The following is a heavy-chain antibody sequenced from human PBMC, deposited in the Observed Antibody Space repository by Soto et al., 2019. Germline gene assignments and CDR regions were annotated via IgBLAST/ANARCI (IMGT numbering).Heavy chain of an antibody. CDR3: AREGPGLAAAGSFDY. V-gene: IGHV1-69*13. Sequence: PRASVKVSCKASGSTFSSYAISCVRQAPGQGLEWMGGIIPIFGTANYAQKFQGRVTITADESTSTAYMELSSLRSEDTAVYYCAREGPGLAAAGSFDYWGQGTLVTVSS. CDR2: IIPIFGTA. D-gene: IGHD6-13*01. J-gene: IGHJ4*02. CDR1: GSTFSSYA.